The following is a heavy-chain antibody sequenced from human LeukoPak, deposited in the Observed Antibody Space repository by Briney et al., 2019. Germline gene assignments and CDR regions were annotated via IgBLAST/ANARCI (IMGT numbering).Heavy chain of an antibody. CDR1: GFTFSSYA. D-gene: IGHD6-13*01. CDR3: ARDRGRPPYSSSWAPYYYYYGMDV. CDR2: ISYDGSNK. V-gene: IGHV3-30*04. Sequence: GRSLRPSCAASGFTFSSYAMHWVRQAPGKGLEWVAVISYDGSNKYYADSVKGRFTISRDNSKNTLYLQMNSLRAEDTAVYYCARDRGRPPYSSSWAPYYYYYGMDVWGQGTTVTVSS. J-gene: IGHJ6*02.